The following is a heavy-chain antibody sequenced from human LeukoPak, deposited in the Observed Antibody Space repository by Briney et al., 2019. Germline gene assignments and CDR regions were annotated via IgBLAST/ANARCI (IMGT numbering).Heavy chain of an antibody. Sequence: PGGSLRLSCAASGFTFSDYYMSWIRQAPGKGLEWVSYISSSGSTIYYADSVKGRFTISRDNAKNSLYLQMNSLRAEDTAVYYCAAIAVAGRYYFDYWGQGTLVTASS. V-gene: IGHV3-11*01. CDR3: AAIAVAGRYYFDY. J-gene: IGHJ4*02. CDR2: ISSSGSTI. CDR1: GFTFSDYY. D-gene: IGHD6-19*01.